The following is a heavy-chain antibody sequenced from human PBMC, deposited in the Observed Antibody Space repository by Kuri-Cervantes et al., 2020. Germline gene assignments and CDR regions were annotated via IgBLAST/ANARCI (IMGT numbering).Heavy chain of an antibody. Sequence: SETLSLTFAVYGGSFSGYYWSRVRQPPGKGLEWIGDINHSGSTNYNPSPKSRVTISVDTSKNHFSLKLSSVTAADTAVYYCARDRWVTPPYGMDVWGQGNTVTVSS. CDR2: INHSGST. CDR3: ARDRWVTPPYGMDV. V-gene: IGHV4-34*01. D-gene: IGHD5-18*01. J-gene: IGHJ6*02. CDR1: GGSFSGYY.